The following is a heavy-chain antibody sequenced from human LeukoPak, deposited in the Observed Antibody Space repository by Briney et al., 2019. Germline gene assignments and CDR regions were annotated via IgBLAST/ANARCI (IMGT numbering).Heavy chain of an antibody. CDR1: GFTFSDYY. CDR3: ARSGVAGTWAIDY. Sequence: PGGSLRLSCAASGFTFSDYYMSWIRQAPGKELEWVSYISNTGITRHYADSVKGRFTISRDNAKNSLYLQMDSLRAEDTAVYYCARSGVAGTWAIDYWGQGTLVTVSS. CDR2: ISNTGITR. D-gene: IGHD6-19*01. V-gene: IGHV3-11*04. J-gene: IGHJ4*02.